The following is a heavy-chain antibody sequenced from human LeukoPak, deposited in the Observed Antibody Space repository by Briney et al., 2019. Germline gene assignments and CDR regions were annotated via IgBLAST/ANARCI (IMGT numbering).Heavy chain of an antibody. CDR1: GGSISSYY. CDR3: ARAYYDFWSGYPSGYYYYGMDV. CDR2: IYYSGST. J-gene: IGHJ6*02. D-gene: IGHD3-3*01. Sequence: SETLSLTCTVSGGSISSYYWSWIRQPPGKGLEWIGYIYYSGSTNYNPSLKSRVTISVDTSKNQFSLKPSSVTAADTAVYYCARAYYDFWSGYPSGYYYYGMDVWGQGTTVTVSS. V-gene: IGHV4-59*01.